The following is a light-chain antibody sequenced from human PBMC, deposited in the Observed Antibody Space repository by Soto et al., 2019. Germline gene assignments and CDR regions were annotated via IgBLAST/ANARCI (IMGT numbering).Light chain of an antibody. CDR2: GAS. CDR1: QSVSSN. Sequence: EIVLTQYPATLPLSPGERATLSFMASQSVSSNLAWYQQKPGQAPRLLIYGASSRASDIPDRFSGSGSGTDFTLTISRLEPEDFALYYCQQYGSSTGTFGQGTKVDIK. V-gene: IGKV3-20*01. J-gene: IGKJ1*01. CDR3: QQYGSSTGT.